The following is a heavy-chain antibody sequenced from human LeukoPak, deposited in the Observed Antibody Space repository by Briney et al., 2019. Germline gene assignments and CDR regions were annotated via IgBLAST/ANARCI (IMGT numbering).Heavy chain of an antibody. V-gene: IGHV3-48*03. J-gene: IGHJ4*02. D-gene: IGHD3-9*01. CDR1: GFTFSSYE. CDR3: AREGILTGYYHAPFDY. CDR2: ISSGSTI. Sequence: PGGSLRLSCAASGFTFSSYEMNWVRQAPGKGLEWVSYISSGSTIYDADSVKGRFTISRDNAKNSLYLQMNSLRAEDTAVYYCAREGILTGYYHAPFDYWGQGTLVTVSS.